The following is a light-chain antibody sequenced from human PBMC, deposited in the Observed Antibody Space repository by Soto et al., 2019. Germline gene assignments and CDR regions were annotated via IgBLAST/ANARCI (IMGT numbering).Light chain of an antibody. CDR2: DAS. CDR3: QHYNSYPCT. CDR1: QSASTW. V-gene: IGKV1-5*01. Sequence: DIQMTQSPSTLSSSVGDSVTITCRASQSASTWLAWYQQKPGKAPKLLISDASNLESGVPKRFSGSGSGTEFTLTISSLQPDDFATYYCQHYNSYPCTFGPGTKVDLK. J-gene: IGKJ3*01.